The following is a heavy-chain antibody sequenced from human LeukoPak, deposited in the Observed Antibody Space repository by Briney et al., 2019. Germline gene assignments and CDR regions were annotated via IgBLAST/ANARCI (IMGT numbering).Heavy chain of an antibody. D-gene: IGHD2-15*01. CDR2: INPNSGGT. CDR3: ARAIRSGCSGGSCASDAFDI. V-gene: IGHV1-2*04. CDR1: GYTFTGYY. J-gene: IGHJ3*02. Sequence: ASVKVSCKASGYTFTGYYMHWVRQAPGQGLEWMGWINPNSGGTNYAQKFQGWVTMTRDTSISTAYMELSRLRSDDTAVYYCARAIRSGCSGGSCASDAFDIWGQGTMVTVSS.